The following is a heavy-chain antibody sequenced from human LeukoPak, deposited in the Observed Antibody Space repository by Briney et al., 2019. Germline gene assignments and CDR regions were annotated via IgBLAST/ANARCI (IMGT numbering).Heavy chain of an antibody. CDR3: ARGGMLGQSAFDL. CDR2: VFYSGTT. V-gene: IGHV4-61*05. Sequence: SETLSLTCTVSGGSISSSSYYWGWIRQPPGKGLECVGYVFYSGTTNYNPSLKSRVTISIDTSKNQFSLKLRSVTAADTAVYYCARGGMLGQSAFDLWGQGTMITVSS. J-gene: IGHJ3*01. D-gene: IGHD3-10*02. CDR1: GGSISSSSYY.